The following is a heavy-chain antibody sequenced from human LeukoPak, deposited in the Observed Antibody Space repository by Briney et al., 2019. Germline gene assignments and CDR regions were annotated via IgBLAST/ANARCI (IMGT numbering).Heavy chain of an antibody. CDR1: GSSFTNYG. Sequence: PGEPLKISCQGSGSSFTNYGISWARQLPGKGLEWMGRIDPSDSYSNYGPSFQGHVTISADRSISTAYLQWRSLKASDTAMYYCARQLDYYDKRDYWGQGTLVTVAS. D-gene: IGHD3-22*01. J-gene: IGHJ4*02. V-gene: IGHV5-10-1*01. CDR2: IDPSDSYS. CDR3: ARQLDYYDKRDY.